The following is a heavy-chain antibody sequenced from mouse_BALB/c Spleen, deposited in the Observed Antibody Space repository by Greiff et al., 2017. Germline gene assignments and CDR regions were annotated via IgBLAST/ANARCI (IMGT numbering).Heavy chain of an antibody. V-gene: IGHV5-6-5*01. CDR1: GFTFSSYA. Sequence: EVQGVESGGGLVKPGGSLKLSCAASGFTFSSYAMSWVRQTPEKRLEWVASISSGGSTYYPDSVKGRFTISRDNARNILYLQMSSLRSEDTAMYYCAKTGTDYAMDYWGQGTSVTVSS. D-gene: IGHD4-1*01. CDR3: AKTGTDYAMDY. CDR2: ISSGGST. J-gene: IGHJ4*01.